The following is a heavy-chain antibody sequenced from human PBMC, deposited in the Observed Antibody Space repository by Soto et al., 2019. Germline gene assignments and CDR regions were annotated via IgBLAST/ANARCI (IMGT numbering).Heavy chain of an antibody. CDR1: GFSFISYA. CDR2: ISGSYGST. D-gene: IGHD3-22*01. J-gene: IGHJ4*02. V-gene: IGHV3-23*01. Sequence: GSLRLSCAASGFSFISYAMSGFRQAPGKGLEWVSTISGSYGSTYYADSVKGRFTISRDNSKNTLYLEMTSLRAEDTALYYCAKKPSSSGYYPFDYWGQGTLVTVSS. CDR3: AKKPSSSGYYPFDY.